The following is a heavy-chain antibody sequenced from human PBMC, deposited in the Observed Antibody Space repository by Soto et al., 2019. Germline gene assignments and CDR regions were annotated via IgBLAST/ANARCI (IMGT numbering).Heavy chain of an antibody. V-gene: IGHV3-74*01. CDR3: VYAVSGFYDMEY. D-gene: IGHD6-19*01. J-gene: IGHJ4*01. CDR1: GFTFNIYW. Sequence: GGSLRLSCAASGFTFNIYWIHWVRQAPGQGLVWVARIDNDGSATSYADSVKGRFTISRDNAKNTVYLQMNSLRVEDTAVYYCVYAVSGFYDMEYWGNETLATVS. CDR2: IDNDGSAT.